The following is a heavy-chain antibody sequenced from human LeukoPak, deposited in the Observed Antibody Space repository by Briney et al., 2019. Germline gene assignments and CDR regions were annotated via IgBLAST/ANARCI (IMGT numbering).Heavy chain of an antibody. V-gene: IGHV3-23*01. Sequence: GGSLRLSCAASGFTFTTYAMNWVRQAPGKGLEWVSVISGSGGSTYYADSVKGRFTISRDNSKNTLYLQMSSLRAEDTAVYYCAKGPLSSSNYYMDVWGKGTTVTVSS. J-gene: IGHJ6*03. CDR1: GFTFTTYA. D-gene: IGHD3-10*01. CDR2: ISGSGGST. CDR3: AKGPLSSSNYYMDV.